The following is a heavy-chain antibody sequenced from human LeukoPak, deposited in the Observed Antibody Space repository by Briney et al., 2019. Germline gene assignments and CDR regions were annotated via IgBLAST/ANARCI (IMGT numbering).Heavy chain of an antibody. D-gene: IGHD1-26*01. J-gene: IGHJ4*02. V-gene: IGHV3-30*02. Sequence: PGGSLRLSCAASGFTFSSYGMHWVRQAPGKGLEWVAFIRYDGSNKYYADSVRGRFTISRDNSKNTLYLQMNSLRAEDTAVYYCAKRNSGSYYDYFDCWGQGTLVTVSS. CDR2: IRYDGSNK. CDR3: AKRNSGSYYDYFDC. CDR1: GFTFSSYG.